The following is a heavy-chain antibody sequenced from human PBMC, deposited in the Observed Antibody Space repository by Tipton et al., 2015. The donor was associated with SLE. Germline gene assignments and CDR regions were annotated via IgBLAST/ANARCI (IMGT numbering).Heavy chain of an antibody. CDR3: ARRGGDAFDI. V-gene: IGHV4-39*07. D-gene: IGHD6-25*01. J-gene: IGHJ3*02. Sequence: TLSLTCTVSGDSISSSAYYWGWVRQPPGKGLEWIGEINHSGSTNYNPSLKSRVTISVDTSKNQFSLKLSSVTAADTAVYYCARRGGDAFDIWGQGTMVTVSS. CDR1: GDSISSSAYY. CDR2: INHSGST.